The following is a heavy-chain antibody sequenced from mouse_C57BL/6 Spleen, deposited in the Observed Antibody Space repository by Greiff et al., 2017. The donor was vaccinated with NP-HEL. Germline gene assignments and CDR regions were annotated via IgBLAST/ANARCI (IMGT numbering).Heavy chain of an antibody. D-gene: IGHD1-1*01. J-gene: IGHJ1*03. CDR2: IYPRSGNT. V-gene: IGHV1-81*01. CDR1: GYTFTSYG. Sequence: VQLQQSGAELARPGASVKLSCKASGYTFTSYGISWVKQRTGQGLEWIGEIYPRSGNTYYNEKFKGKATLTADKSSSTAYMELRSLTSEDSAVYFCARRGTTVVATKGWYFDVWGTGTTVTVSS. CDR3: ARRGTTVVATKGWYFDV.